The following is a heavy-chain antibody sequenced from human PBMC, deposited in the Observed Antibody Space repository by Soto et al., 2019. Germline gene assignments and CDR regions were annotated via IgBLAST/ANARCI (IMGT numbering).Heavy chain of an antibody. CDR2: IIPILGRT. Sequence: QVQLVQSGAEVREPGSSVKVSCKPSGGTFTNYSISWVRQAPGQGLEWMGRIIPILGRTNYAQRFQGRVSITADTFASTFYVEVYSLPFDDTAVYYCATDGGSCTGGSCNWGQGTLVTVSS. V-gene: IGHV1-69*08. CDR3: ATDGGSCTGGSCN. J-gene: IGHJ4*02. CDR1: GGTFTNYS. D-gene: IGHD2-15*01.